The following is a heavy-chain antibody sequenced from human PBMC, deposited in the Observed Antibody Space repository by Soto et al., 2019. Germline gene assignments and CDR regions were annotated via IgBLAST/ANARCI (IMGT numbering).Heavy chain of an antibody. D-gene: IGHD2-2*01. CDR1: GFTFSSYW. CDR2: IRESGSGT. J-gene: IGHJ4*02. V-gene: IGHV3-23*01. Sequence: GGSLRLSCAASGFTFSSYWMSWVRQAPGKGLEWVSTIRESGSGTYYADSVKGRFTISRDNAKNTLYLQMNSLRAEDTAVYYCAKDIVVVPAAPDYWGQGTLVTVSS. CDR3: AKDIVVVPAAPDY.